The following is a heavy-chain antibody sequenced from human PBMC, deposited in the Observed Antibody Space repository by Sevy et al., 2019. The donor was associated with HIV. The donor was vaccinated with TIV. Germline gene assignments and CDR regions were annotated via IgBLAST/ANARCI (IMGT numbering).Heavy chain of an antibody. Sequence: GGSLRLSCAASGFTFSSYAMHWVRQAPGKGLEWVAVIWYDGSNKYYADSVKGRFTIARDNSKNTVYLQMNSLRAEDTAVYYCARGDCSSTSCYTEDAFDIWGQGTMVTVSS. CDR2: IWYDGSNK. CDR1: GFTFSSYA. D-gene: IGHD2-2*02. J-gene: IGHJ3*02. CDR3: ARGDCSSTSCYTEDAFDI. V-gene: IGHV3-33*08.